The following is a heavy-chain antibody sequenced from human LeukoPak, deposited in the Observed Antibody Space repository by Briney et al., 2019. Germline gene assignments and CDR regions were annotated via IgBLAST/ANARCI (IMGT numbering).Heavy chain of an antibody. D-gene: IGHD2-2*01. V-gene: IGHV4-34*01. J-gene: IGHJ4*02. CDR1: GVSFSGYY. Sequence: SETLSLTCAVYGVSFSGYYWSWIRQPPGKGLEWIGEVNHSGSTNYNPSLKSRVTISVDTSKNQFSLKLSSVTAADTAVYYCARAHCSTASCSILGYWGQGTLGTVSS. CDR2: VNHSGST. CDR3: ARAHCSTASCSILGY.